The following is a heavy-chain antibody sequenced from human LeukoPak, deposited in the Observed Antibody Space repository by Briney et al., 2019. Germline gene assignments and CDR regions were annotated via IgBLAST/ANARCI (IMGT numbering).Heavy chain of an antibody. V-gene: IGHV3-23*01. CDR3: AKIARSGQTQADY. Sequence: GGSLRLSCAASGFTFSNAWMSWVRQAPGKGLEWVSAISGSGGSTCYADSVKGRFTISRDNSKNTLYLQMNSLRAEDTAVYYCAKIARSGQTQADYWGQGTLVTVSS. D-gene: IGHD6-13*01. J-gene: IGHJ4*02. CDR1: GFTFSNAW. CDR2: ISGSGGST.